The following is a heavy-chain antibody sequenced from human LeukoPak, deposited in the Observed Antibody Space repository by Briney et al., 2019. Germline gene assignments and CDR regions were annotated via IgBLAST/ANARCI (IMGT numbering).Heavy chain of an antibody. J-gene: IGHJ4*02. CDR2: VYYSGST. D-gene: IGHD3-9*01. V-gene: IGHV4-39*01. CDR3: ARLRKGRYFDYIFDF. Sequence: SETLSLTCAVSGGSLSDTTYYWGWVRQPPGKGLGWLGNVYYSGSTYYNPSLRSRVTLSVDTSKNQFSLKMSSATAADTAVYYCARLRKGRYFDYIFDFWGQGSLVTVSS. CDR1: GGSLSDTTYY.